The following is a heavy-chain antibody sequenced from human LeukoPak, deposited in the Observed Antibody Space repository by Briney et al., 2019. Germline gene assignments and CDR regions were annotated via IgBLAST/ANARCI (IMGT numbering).Heavy chain of an antibody. V-gene: IGHV3-9*01. CDR3: AKDIHHSSGWH. J-gene: IGHJ4*02. CDR1: GFTFDDYA. Sequence: GRSLRLSCAASGFTFDDYAMHWVRQAPGKGLEWVSGISWNSGSIGYADSVKGRFTISRDNAKNSLYLQMNSLRAEDTALYYCAKDIHHSSGWHWGQGTLVTVSS. CDR2: ISWNSGSI. D-gene: IGHD6-19*01.